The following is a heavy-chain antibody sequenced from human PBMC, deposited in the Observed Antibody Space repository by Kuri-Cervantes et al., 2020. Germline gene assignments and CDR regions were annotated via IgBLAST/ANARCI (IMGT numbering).Heavy chain of an antibody. CDR3: AKDLGLPDPIRYGSGSYYHNYYYYYGMDV. D-gene: IGHD3-10*01. V-gene: IGHV3-33*03. CDR1: RFTFSSYG. CDR2: IWYDGSNK. Sequence: GESLKISCAASRFTFSSYGMHWVRQAPGKGLEWVAAIWYDGSNKYYADSVKGRFTISRDNAKNSLYLQMNSLRAEDTALYYCAKDLGLPDPIRYGSGSYYHNYYYYYGMDVWGQGTTVTVSS. J-gene: IGHJ6*02.